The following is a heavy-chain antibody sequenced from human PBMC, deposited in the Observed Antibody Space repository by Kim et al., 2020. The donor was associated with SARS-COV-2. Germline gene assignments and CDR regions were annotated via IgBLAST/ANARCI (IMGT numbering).Heavy chain of an antibody. J-gene: IGHJ3*02. CDR3: ARDRITMVRNDAFDI. V-gene: IGHV1-69*04. D-gene: IGHD3-10*01. Sequence: QKFQGRVTITADKSTSTAYMELSSLRSEDTAVYYCARDRITMVRNDAFDIWGQGTMVTVSS.